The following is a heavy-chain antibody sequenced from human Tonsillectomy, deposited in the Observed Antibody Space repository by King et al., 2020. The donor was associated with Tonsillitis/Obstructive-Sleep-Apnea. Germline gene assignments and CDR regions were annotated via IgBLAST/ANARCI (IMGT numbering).Heavy chain of an antibody. Sequence: QAQLVQSGAEVKKPGASVKVSCKASGYTFTSYGISWVRQAPGQGLEWMGWISAYNGNTNYAQKLQGRVTMTTDTSTSTAYMELRSLRSDDKAVYYCAGAPISMAAEGPTENFPLWGQGPLGTVPS. CDR2: ISAYNGNT. V-gene: IGHV1-18*01. CDR1: GYTFTSYG. J-gene: IGHJ1*01. D-gene: IGHD6-19*01. CDR3: AGAPISMAAEGPTENFPL.